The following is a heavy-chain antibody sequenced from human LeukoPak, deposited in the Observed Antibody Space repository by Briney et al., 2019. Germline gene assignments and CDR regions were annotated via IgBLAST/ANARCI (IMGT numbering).Heavy chain of an antibody. Sequence: ASVKVSCKVSGYTLTELSIHWVRQAPGKGLEWMGGFDPEDGETIYAQKLQGRVTMTRNTSISTAYMELSSLRSEDTAVYYCARGVRLGELSLYYFDYWGQGTLVTVSS. CDR3: ARGVRLGELSLYYFDY. J-gene: IGHJ4*02. CDR1: GYTLTELS. V-gene: IGHV1-24*01. CDR2: FDPEDGET. D-gene: IGHD3-16*02.